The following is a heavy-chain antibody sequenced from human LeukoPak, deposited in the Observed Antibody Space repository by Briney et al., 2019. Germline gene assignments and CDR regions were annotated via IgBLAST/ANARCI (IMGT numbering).Heavy chain of an antibody. V-gene: IGHV3-30-3*01. J-gene: IGHJ4*02. CDR3: ARDLESETGQGPDY. Sequence: GRSLRLSCSASGFTFSTYAMHWVRQVTGKGLEWLAVISYDGSNKYYADSVKGRFTISRDNSKNTLYLQMNSLRGEDTGLYYCARDLESETGQGPDYWGQGTLVTVSS. CDR1: GFTFSTYA. D-gene: IGHD1-14*01. CDR2: ISYDGSNK.